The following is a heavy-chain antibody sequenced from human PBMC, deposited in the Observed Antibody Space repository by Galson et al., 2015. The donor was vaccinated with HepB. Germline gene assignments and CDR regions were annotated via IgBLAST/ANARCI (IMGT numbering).Heavy chain of an antibody. D-gene: IGHD2-2*01. V-gene: IGHV1-69*04. Sequence: SVKVSCKASGYTFTSYGISWVRQAPGQGLEWMGRIIPILGIANYAQKFQGRVTITADKSTSTAYMELSSLRSEDTAVYYCAKVTVVVPNWFDPWGQGTLVTVSS. CDR2: IIPILGIA. CDR3: AKVTVVVPNWFDP. J-gene: IGHJ5*02. CDR1: GYTFTSYG.